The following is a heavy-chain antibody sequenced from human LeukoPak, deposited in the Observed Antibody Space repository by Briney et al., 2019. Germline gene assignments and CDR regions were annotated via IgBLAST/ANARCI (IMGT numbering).Heavy chain of an antibody. CDR2: ISGCGSGGST. CDR1: GFTFSNSA. D-gene: IGHD5-24*01. CDR3: AKSGYNRFDY. J-gene: IGHJ4*02. V-gene: IGHV3-23*01. Sequence: GGSLRLSCAASGFTFSNSAMSWVRQAPGKGLEWVSSISGCGSGGSTYYADSVKGRFTISRDNSKNTLYLQMNSLRAEDTAVYYCAKSGYNRFDYWGQGTLVTVSS.